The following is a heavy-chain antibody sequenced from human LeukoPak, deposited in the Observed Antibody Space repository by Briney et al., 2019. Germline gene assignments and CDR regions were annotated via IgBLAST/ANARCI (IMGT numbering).Heavy chain of an antibody. CDR1: GFTFSNYW. V-gene: IGHV3-7*01. CDR2: IKQDGSEK. D-gene: IGHD6-19*01. CDR3: ARDSSSGWYRGEADY. Sequence: PGGSLRLSCAASGFTFSNYWMTWVRQAPGKGLEWVANIKQDGSEKYYVDSVKGRFTISRDNAKNSVYLQMNSLRAEDTAVYYCARDSSSGWYRGEADYWGQGTLVTVSS. J-gene: IGHJ4*02.